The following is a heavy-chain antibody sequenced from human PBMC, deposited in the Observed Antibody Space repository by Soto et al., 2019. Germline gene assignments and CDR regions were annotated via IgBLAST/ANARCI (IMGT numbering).Heavy chain of an antibody. J-gene: IGHJ4*02. CDR1: GFTFSSYS. V-gene: IGHV3-21*01. CDR3: AIFGAAAGKTYYFDY. Sequence: LRLSCAASGFTFSSYSMNWVRQAPGKGLEWVSSISSSSSYIYYADSVKGRFTISRDNAKNSLYLQMNSLRAEDTAVYYCAIFGAAAGKTYYFDYWGQGTLVTVSS. CDR2: ISSSSSYI. D-gene: IGHD6-13*01.